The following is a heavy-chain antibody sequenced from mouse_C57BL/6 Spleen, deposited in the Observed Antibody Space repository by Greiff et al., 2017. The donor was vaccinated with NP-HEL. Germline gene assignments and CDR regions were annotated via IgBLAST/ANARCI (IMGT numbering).Heavy chain of an antibody. D-gene: IGHD1-1*01. Sequence: VQLQQPGAELVRPGSSVKLSCKASGYTFTSYWMHWVKQRPIQGLEWIGNIDPSDSETHYNQKFKDKATLTVDKSSSTAYMQLSSLTSEDSAVYYCARPGSSYVHFDYWGQGTTLTVSS. CDR2: IDPSDSET. V-gene: IGHV1-52*01. CDR1: GYTFTSYW. CDR3: ARPGSSYVHFDY. J-gene: IGHJ2*01.